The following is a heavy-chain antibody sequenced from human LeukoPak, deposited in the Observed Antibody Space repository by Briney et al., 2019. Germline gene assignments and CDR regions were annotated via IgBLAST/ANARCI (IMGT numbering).Heavy chain of an antibody. CDR1: GFTFDDYA. D-gene: IGHD6-13*01. CDR3: ARPSIAADSAAFDL. Sequence: PGRSLRLSCAASGFTFDDYAMHWVRQAPGKGLEWVSGISWNSGSIGYADSVKGRFTISRDNAKNSLYLQMNSLRAEDMALYYCARPSIAADSAAFDLWGRGTLVTVSS. CDR2: ISWNSGSI. V-gene: IGHV3-9*03. J-gene: IGHJ2*01.